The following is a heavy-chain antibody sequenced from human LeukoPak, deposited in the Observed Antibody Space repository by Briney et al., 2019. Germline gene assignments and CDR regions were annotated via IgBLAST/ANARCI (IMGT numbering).Heavy chain of an antibody. D-gene: IGHD1-26*01. V-gene: IGHV3-9*01. CDR2: ISWNSGSI. CDR3: AKEGGSADFDY. Sequence: GGSLRLSCAASGFTFDDFAMHWVRQAPGKGLAWVSGISWNSGSIGYADSVKGRFTISRDNAKNSLYLQMNSLRAEDTALYYCAKEGGSADFDYWGQGTLVTVSS. CDR1: GFTFDDFA. J-gene: IGHJ4*02.